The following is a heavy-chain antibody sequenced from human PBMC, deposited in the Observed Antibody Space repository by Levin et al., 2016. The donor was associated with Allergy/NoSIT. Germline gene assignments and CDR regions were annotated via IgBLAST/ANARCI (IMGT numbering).Heavy chain of an antibody. CDR2: ISFDGSNK. D-gene: IGHD6-13*01. Sequence: GESLKISCAASGFTFSSYGMHWVRQAPGRGLEWVALISFDGSNKYYVDSLKGRFTIARDNSKNTLYLQMNSLRAEDTAVYYCAKDRGAAAGIPPGHYGMDVWGQGTTVTVSS. J-gene: IGHJ6*02. CDR1: GFTFSSYG. CDR3: AKDRGAAAGIPPGHYGMDV. V-gene: IGHV3-30*18.